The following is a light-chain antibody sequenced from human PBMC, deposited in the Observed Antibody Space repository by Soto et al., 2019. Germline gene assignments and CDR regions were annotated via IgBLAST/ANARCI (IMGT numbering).Light chain of an antibody. CDR2: GNS. V-gene: IGLV1-40*01. J-gene: IGLJ1*01. Sequence: QSVLTQPPSVSGAPGQRVTISCTGSSSNIGAGYDVHWYQQLPGTAPKLLIYGNSNRPSGVPDRFSGSKSGTSASLAITGHQAEDEADYYCQSYDSSLSGPYYVFGTGTKLTVL. CDR3: QSYDSSLSGPYYV. CDR1: SSNIGAGYD.